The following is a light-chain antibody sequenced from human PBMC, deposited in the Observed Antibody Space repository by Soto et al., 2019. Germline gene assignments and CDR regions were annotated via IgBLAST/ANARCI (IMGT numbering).Light chain of an antibody. Sequence: QSVLTQPPSVSAAPGQKVTISCFGSNSNIGKNYVSWYQQFPGTAPKLLIYDNNKRPSGIPDRFSGAKSGTSATLGITGLQTGDEADYYCGTWDSSLSAVVFGGGTKLTVL. CDR1: NSNIGKNY. V-gene: IGLV1-51*01. CDR2: DNN. CDR3: GTWDSSLSAVV. J-gene: IGLJ2*01.